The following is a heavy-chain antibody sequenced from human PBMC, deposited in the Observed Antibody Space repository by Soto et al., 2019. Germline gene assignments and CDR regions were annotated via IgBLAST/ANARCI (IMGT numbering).Heavy chain of an antibody. J-gene: IGHJ4*02. V-gene: IGHV3-23*01. Sequence: EVQLLESGGGLVQPGESLRLSCAASGFTFTDYAMTWVRQAPGKGLEWVSGISASSGSTYYTDSVRGRFTISRDNSKNTLFLLMNSLRADDTAVYFCANTWDYGSGSYSNPAFDYWGQGTLVTVSS. CDR3: ANTWDYGSGSYSNPAFDY. D-gene: IGHD3-10*01. CDR2: ISASSGST. CDR1: GFTFTDYA.